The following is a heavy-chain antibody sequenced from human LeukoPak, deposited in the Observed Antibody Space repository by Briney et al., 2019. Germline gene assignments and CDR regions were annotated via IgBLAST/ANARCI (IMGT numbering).Heavy chain of an antibody. J-gene: IGHJ3*02. CDR2: IYSGGST. Sequence: GSLRLSCAASGFTVSSNYMSWVRQAPGKGLGWVSVIYSGGSTYYADSVKGRFTISRDNSKNTLYLQMNSLRAEDTAVYYCVASAYCGGDCYLHDAFDIWGQGTMVTVSS. CDR1: GFTVSSNY. V-gene: IGHV3-53*01. CDR3: VASAYCGGDCYLHDAFDI. D-gene: IGHD2-21*02.